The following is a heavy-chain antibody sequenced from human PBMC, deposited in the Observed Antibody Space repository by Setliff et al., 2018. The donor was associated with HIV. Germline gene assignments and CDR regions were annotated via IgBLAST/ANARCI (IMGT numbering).Heavy chain of an antibody. Sequence: ASVKVSCKTSGYTFSGYYLHWVRRAPGRGLEWTGWINPNSGATNYARNFQGRVTMTRDTSISTAYMDLSSLTSDDTAVYYCALASIVSTARWNHWGRGTLVTVSS. CDR3: ALASIVSTARWNH. V-gene: IGHV1-2*02. CDR1: GYTFSGYY. J-gene: IGHJ4*02. CDR2: INPNSGAT. D-gene: IGHD1-26*01.